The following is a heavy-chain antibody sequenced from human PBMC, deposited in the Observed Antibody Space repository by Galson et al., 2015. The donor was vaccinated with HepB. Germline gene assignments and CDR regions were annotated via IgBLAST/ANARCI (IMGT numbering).Heavy chain of an antibody. J-gene: IGHJ6*02. CDR1: RFIFSSYA. D-gene: IGHD2-15*01. CDR2: ISYEGSNK. Sequence: SLRLSCAASRFIFSSYAMHWVRQAPGKGLEWVALISYEGSNKYYADSVKGRFTISRDKSKNTLYLQMNSLRGEDTAVYYCATVGYSGGSWYSDYYGMDVWGQGTTVTVSS. V-gene: IGHV3-30*04. CDR3: ATVGYSGGSWYSDYYGMDV.